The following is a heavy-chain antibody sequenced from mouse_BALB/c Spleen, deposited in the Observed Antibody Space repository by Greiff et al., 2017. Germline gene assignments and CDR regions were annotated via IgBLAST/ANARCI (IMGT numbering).Heavy chain of an antibody. CDR3: ARSRAPGNFYYFDY. V-gene: IGHV1-20*02. CDR1: GYSFTGYF. Sequence: EVQLQQSGPELVKPGASVKISCKASGYSFTGYFMNWVMQSHGKSLEWIGRINPYNGDTFYNQKFKGKATLTVDKSSSTAHMELRSLASEDSAVYYCARSRAPGNFYYFDYWGQGTTLTVSS. D-gene: IGHD2-1*01. J-gene: IGHJ2*01. CDR2: INPYNGDT.